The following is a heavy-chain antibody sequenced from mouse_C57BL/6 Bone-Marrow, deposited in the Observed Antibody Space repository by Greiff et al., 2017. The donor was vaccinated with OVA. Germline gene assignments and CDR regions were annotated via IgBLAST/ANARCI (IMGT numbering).Heavy chain of an antibody. Sequence: EVKLVESGPGLAKPSQTLSLTCSVTGYSITSDYWNWFRKFPGNKLKYMGYISYSGSTYYNPSLKSRISITRDTSKNQYYLQWKAVTTDDTATYYCARYPSFSNYAMDYWGQGTSVTVSS. D-gene: IGHD1-1*01. CDR1: GYSITSDY. CDR2: ISYSGST. V-gene: IGHV3-8*01. CDR3: ARYPSFSNYAMDY. J-gene: IGHJ4*01.